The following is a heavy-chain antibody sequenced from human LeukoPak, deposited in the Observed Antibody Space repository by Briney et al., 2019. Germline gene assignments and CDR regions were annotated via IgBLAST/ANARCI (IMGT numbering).Heavy chain of an antibody. CDR2: ISSSSSYI. CDR1: GFTFSNAW. D-gene: IGHD3-10*01. J-gene: IGHJ4*02. Sequence: PGGSLRLSCAASGFTFSNAWMSWVRQAPGKGLEWVSSISSSSSYIYYADSVKGRFTISRDNAKNSLYLQMNSLRAEDTAVYYCANNYGSGYWGQGTLVTVSS. CDR3: ANNYGSGY. V-gene: IGHV3-21*01.